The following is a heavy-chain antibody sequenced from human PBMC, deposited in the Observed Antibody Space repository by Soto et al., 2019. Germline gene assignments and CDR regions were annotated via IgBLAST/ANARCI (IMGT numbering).Heavy chain of an antibody. CDR1: GFTFSSYG. Sequence: QVQLVESGGGVVQPGRSLRLSCAASGFTFSSYGMHWVRQAPGKGLEWVAVIWYDGSNKYYADSVKGRFTISRDNSKNTLYLQMNSLRAEDTAVYYCARDMGYSYGKGIDYWGQGPLVTVSS. D-gene: IGHD5-18*01. CDR2: IWYDGSNK. J-gene: IGHJ4*02. V-gene: IGHV3-33*01. CDR3: ARDMGYSYGKGIDY.